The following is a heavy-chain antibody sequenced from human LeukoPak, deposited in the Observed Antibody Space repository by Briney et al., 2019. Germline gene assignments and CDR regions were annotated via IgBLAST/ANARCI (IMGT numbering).Heavy chain of an antibody. Sequence: GVLRLSCRGSGFTLGDHAMSWVRQPPGKGLDWVGFIRSNFYRGTKEYAASVQGRFTLSSDDSKNIVYLQMTSLKIEDTGVYYCARGPIELWIHNGMDVWGQGTTVTVSS. CDR3: ARGPIELWIHNGMDV. D-gene: IGHD3-16*01. CDR2: IRSNFYRGTK. CDR1: GFTLGDHA. J-gene: IGHJ6*02. V-gene: IGHV3-49*04.